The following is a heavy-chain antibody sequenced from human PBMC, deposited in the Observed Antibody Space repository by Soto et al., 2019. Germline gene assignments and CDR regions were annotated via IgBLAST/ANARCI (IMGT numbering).Heavy chain of an antibody. Sequence: QVQLVQSGAEVKKPGSSVKVSCKASGGTFSSYAISWVRQAPGQGLEWMGGIIPIFGTANYAQKFQGRVTITADESTSTAYMELSSLRSEDTAVYYCARDGVWVPAAMPGDYYYGMDVWGQGTTVTVSS. CDR3: ARDGVWVPAAMPGDYYYGMDV. CDR2: IIPIFGTA. CDR1: GGTFSSYA. V-gene: IGHV1-69*12. D-gene: IGHD2-2*01. J-gene: IGHJ6*02.